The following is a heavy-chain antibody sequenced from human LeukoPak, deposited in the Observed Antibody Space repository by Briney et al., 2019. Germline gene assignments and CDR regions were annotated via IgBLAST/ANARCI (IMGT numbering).Heavy chain of an antibody. V-gene: IGHV3-30*02. CDR2: IRYDESNK. Sequence: GGSLRLSCAASGFFFSTYGMHWDRQSPGKVLEWVAFIRYDESNKYYRDSVKGRFTIFRDNPKNTLYLQMNSLRPEDTALYYCAKDFSPFGSTNWFDPWGQGTLVTVSS. CDR3: AKDFSPFGSTNWFDP. D-gene: IGHD3-10*01. J-gene: IGHJ5*02. CDR1: GFFFSTYG.